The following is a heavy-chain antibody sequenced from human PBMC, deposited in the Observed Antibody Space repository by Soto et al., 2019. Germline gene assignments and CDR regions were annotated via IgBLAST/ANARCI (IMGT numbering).Heavy chain of an antibody. D-gene: IGHD2-21*01. CDR2: IFWDDDA. CDR3: AHAYGGTSWPNDAFDV. V-gene: IGHV2-5*02. J-gene: IGHJ3*01. CDR1: GFSFSADGVG. Sequence: QITLKESGPTLVKPTQTLTLTCIFSGFSFSADGVGVGWIRQPPGKALEWLALIFWDDDARYSPSLKSRLNITKDTSTNQVVLTMTNMDPVDTATYYCAHAYGGTSWPNDAFDVWGPGTVVTVSS.